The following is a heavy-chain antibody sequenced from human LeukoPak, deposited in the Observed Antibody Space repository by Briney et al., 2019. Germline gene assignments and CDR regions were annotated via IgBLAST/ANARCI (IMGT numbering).Heavy chain of an antibody. J-gene: IGHJ4*02. V-gene: IGHV3-48*01. CDR2: ISNSGSSI. CDR1: GFTFSTYT. CDR3: AKSTSFYLDS. Sequence: PGGSLRLSCAASGFTFSTYTMNWVRQAPGKGLEWVSYISNSGSSIYYADSVKGRFTISRDNSKSTLYVQMNSLRAEDTAVYYCAKSTSFYLDSWGQGTLVTVSS.